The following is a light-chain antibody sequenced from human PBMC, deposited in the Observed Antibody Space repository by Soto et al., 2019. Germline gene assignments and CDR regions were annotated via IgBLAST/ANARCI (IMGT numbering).Light chain of an antibody. J-gene: IGKJ1*01. V-gene: IGKV1-5*01. CDR1: QSISSW. Sequence: DIQMTQSPSTLSASVGDRVTITCRASQSISSWLAWYQQKPGKAPKLLIYDASSLESGVPSRFSGSGSGTEFTLTNSSLQPDHFATYYCQQYNSYSGTFGQGTKVEIK. CDR2: DAS. CDR3: QQYNSYSGT.